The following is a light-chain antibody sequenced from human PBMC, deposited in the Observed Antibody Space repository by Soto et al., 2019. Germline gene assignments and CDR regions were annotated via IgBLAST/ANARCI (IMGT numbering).Light chain of an antibody. CDR2: GAS. V-gene: IGKV3-20*01. CDR1: QSVSSSY. CDR3: QQYGSSPLT. Sequence: EIVLTQSPGTLSLSPGERATLSCRASQSVSSSYLAWYQHKPGQAPRLLIYGASTRATGIPDRVSGSGSGTDFTLTISRLEPEDFAVYYCQQYGSSPLTFGGGTKVDIK. J-gene: IGKJ4*01.